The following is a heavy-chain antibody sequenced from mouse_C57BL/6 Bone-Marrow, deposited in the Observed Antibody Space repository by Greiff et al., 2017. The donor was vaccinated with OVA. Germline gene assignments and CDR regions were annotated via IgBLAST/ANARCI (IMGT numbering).Heavy chain of an antibody. D-gene: IGHD1-1*01. J-gene: IGHJ4*01. Sequence: QVQLKESGAELVKPGASVKISCKASGYAFSSYWMNWVKQRPGKGLEWIGQIYPGDGDTNYNGKFKGRATMTADKSSSTAYIPLSILTSEDSAVYFCARRYYGSSPYYAMDYWGQGTSVTVSS. CDR3: ARRYYGSSPYYAMDY. CDR1: GYAFSSYW. CDR2: IYPGDGDT. V-gene: IGHV1-80*01.